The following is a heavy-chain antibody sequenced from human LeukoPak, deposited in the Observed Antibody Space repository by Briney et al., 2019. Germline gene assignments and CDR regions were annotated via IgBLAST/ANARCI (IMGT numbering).Heavy chain of an antibody. V-gene: IGHV3-23*01. CDR3: QAVRGAVDY. CDR1: GGSISSYY. J-gene: IGHJ4*02. CDR2: ISGSGGST. Sequence: PSETLSPTCTVSGGSISSYYWSWIRQPPGKGLEWVSAISGSGGSTYYADSVKGRFTISRDNSKNTLYLQMNSLRAEDTAVYYCQAVRGAVDYWGQGTLVTVSS. D-gene: IGHD3-10*01.